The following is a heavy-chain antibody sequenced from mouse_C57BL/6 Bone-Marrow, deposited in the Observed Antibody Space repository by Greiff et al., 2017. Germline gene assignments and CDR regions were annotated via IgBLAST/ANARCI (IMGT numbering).Heavy chain of an antibody. CDR2: INPNYGTT. CDR1: GYSFTDYN. CDR3: ARGITTVVADY. Sequence: EVQLQESGPELVKPGASVKISCKASGYSFTDYNMNWVKQSNGKSLEWIGVINPNYGTTSYNQKFKDKATLTVDKSSSTAYMQLSSLTSEDSAVYYCARGITTVVADYWGQGTTLTVSS. D-gene: IGHD1-1*01. V-gene: IGHV1-39*01. J-gene: IGHJ2*01.